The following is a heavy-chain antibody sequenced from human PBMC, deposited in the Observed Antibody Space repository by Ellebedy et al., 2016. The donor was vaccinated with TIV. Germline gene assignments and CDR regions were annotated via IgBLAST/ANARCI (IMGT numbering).Heavy chain of an antibody. Sequence: GGSLRLSXAASGFTFSSYSMNWVRQAPGKGLEWVANIKQDGSEKYYVDSVKGRFTISRDNAKNSLYLQMNSLRAEDTAVYYCVWGSSLTLFDYWGQGTLVTVSS. CDR1: GFTFSSYS. CDR3: VWGSSLTLFDY. V-gene: IGHV3-7*02. J-gene: IGHJ4*02. D-gene: IGHD6-13*01. CDR2: IKQDGSEK.